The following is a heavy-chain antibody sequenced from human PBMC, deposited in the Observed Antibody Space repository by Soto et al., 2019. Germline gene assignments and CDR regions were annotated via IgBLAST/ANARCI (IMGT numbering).Heavy chain of an antibody. V-gene: IGHV1-46*01. CDR1: GYIFTAYS. CDR2: VNPSGGST. J-gene: IGHJ1*01. Sequence: QVQLVQSGAEVMKPGASVKVSCKASGYIFTAYSMHWVRQAPGQGLEWMGVVNPSGGSTNYAQKFQGRITMTRDTSTSTVYMDLSSLTSEDTAVYYCAREENCSDGICYSEYFQRWGQGTLVTVSS. D-gene: IGHD2-15*01. CDR3: AREENCSDGICYSEYFQR.